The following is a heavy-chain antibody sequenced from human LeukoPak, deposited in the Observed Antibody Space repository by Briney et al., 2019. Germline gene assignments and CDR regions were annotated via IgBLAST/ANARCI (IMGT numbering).Heavy chain of an antibody. V-gene: IGHV3-74*01. CDR1: GFTFSSYW. CDR2: INSDGRST. CDR3: ARDGGYYYDSSGYENYFDY. Sequence: GGSLRLSCAASGFTFSSYWMHWVRQAPGKGLVWVSRINSDGRSTTYADSVKGRFTISRDNAKNTLYLQMNSVRAEDTAVYYCARDGGYYYDSSGYENYFDYWGQGTLVTVSS. J-gene: IGHJ4*02. D-gene: IGHD3-22*01.